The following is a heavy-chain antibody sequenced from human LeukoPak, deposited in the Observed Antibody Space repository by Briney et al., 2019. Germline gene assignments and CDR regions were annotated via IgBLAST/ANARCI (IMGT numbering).Heavy chain of an antibody. D-gene: IGHD2-2*01. CDR2: ISAYNGNT. CDR3: ARRYCSSTSCYVSYYYMDV. CDR1: GYTLTSYG. Sequence: GASVKVSCKASGYTLTSYGISWVRQAPGQGLEWMGWISAYNGNTNYAQKLQGRVTMTTDTSTSTAYMELRSLRSDDTAVYYCARRYCSSTSCYVSYYYMDVWGKGTTVTVSS. J-gene: IGHJ6*03. V-gene: IGHV1-18*01.